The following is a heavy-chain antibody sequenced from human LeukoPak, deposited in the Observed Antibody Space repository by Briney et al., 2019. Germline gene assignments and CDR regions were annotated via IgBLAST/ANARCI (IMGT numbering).Heavy chain of an antibody. Sequence: GRSLRLSCAASGFTFSSYAMHWVRQAPGKGLEWVAVIRSDGSSEYYSDSVKGRFAISRDTSKNTLYLIMNSLRAEDTAVYHRAKAQDMDVQNELTVRGQGTLVTVSS. CDR3: AKAQDMDVQNELTV. CDR1: GFTFSSYA. J-gene: IGHJ4*02. CDR2: IRSDGSSE. V-gene: IGHV3-33*06. D-gene: IGHD1-1*01.